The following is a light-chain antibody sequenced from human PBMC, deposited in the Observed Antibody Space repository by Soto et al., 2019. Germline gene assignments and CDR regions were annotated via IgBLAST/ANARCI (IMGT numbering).Light chain of an antibody. CDR1: SSGVGGYNY. V-gene: IGLV2-8*01. J-gene: IGLJ1*01. CDR2: EVN. Sequence: QSALTQPPSASGSPGQSVAISCTGTSSGVGGYNYVSWYQQHPGKAPKLMIYEVNKRPSGVPDRFSGSKSGNTASLTVSGLQAEDEADYYCSSYAGSSNVFGTGTKVTDL. CDR3: SSYAGSSNV.